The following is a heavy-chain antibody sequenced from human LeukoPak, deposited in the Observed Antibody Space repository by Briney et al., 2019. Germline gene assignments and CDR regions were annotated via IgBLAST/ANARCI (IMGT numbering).Heavy chain of an antibody. CDR3: ARVNYGSATKEDY. J-gene: IGHJ4*02. Sequence: PSETLSLTCTVSGGPISSGGYYWSWIRQHPGKGLEWIGYIYYSGSAYYNPSLKSRVTISVDTSESQFSLKLSSVTAADTAVYYCARVNYGSATKEDYWGQGTLVTVSS. V-gene: IGHV4-31*03. CDR1: GGPISSGGYY. CDR2: IYYSGSA. D-gene: IGHD3-10*01.